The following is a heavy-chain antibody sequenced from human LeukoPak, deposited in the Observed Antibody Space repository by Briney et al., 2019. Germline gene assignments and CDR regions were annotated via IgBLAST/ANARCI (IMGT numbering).Heavy chain of an antibody. Sequence: PSETLSLTCAVYGGSFSGYYWSWIRQPPGKGLEWIGEINHSGSTNYNPSPKSRVTISVDTSKNQFSLKVSSVTAADTAVYYCARGRGYSSSSSYYYYGMDVWGQGTTVTVSS. D-gene: IGHD6-13*01. J-gene: IGHJ6*02. CDR1: GGSFSGYY. V-gene: IGHV4-34*01. CDR3: ARGRGYSSSSSYYYYGMDV. CDR2: INHSGST.